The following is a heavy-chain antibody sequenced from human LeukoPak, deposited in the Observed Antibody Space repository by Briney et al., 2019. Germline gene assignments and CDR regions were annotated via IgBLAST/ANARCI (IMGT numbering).Heavy chain of an antibody. CDR2: IYSGGST. V-gene: IGHV3-53*04. J-gene: IGHJ6*02. Sequence: GGSLRLSCAASGFTVSSNYMSWVRQALGKGLEWVSAIYSGGSTYYADSVKGRFTISRHNSKNTLYLQMNSLRAEDTAVYYCARVGVVVPAATTTTYYYYGMDVWGHGTTVTVSS. CDR3: ARVGVVVPAATTTTYYYYGMDV. D-gene: IGHD2-2*01. CDR1: GFTVSSNY.